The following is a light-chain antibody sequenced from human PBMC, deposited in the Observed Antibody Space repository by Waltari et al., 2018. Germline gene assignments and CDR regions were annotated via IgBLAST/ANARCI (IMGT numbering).Light chain of an antibody. CDR2: AAS. CDR1: QGIISY. CDR3: QNYNSDLGVT. J-gene: IGKJ5*01. Sequence: DIQLTQSPSFLSASVGDRVTITCRATQGIISYLAWSQQKPGKVPKLLIYAASTLQSGVPSRFSGSGSGTECTLTITSLQPDDFATYYCQNYNSDLGVTFGQGTRLEIK. V-gene: IGKV1-9*01.